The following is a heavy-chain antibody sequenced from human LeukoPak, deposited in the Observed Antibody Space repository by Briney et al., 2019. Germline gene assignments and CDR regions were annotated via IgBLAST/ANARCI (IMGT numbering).Heavy chain of an antibody. V-gene: IGHV3-53*01. Sequence: GGSLRLSCAASGFTVSSNYMSWVRQAPGKGLEWVSVIYSGGSTYYADSVKGRFTISRDNSKNTLYLQMNSLRAEDTAVYYCARARINGQGDYYGMDVWGQGTTVTVSS. CDR3: ARARINGQGDYYGMDV. CDR1: GFTVSSNY. D-gene: IGHD2-8*01. J-gene: IGHJ6*02. CDR2: IYSGGST.